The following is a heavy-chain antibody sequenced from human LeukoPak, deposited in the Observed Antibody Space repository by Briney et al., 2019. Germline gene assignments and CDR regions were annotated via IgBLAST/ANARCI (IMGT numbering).Heavy chain of an antibody. CDR3: ATVRGCGGDCYYLDY. D-gene: IGHD2-21*02. CDR2: ISYDGSNK. V-gene: IGHV3-30-3*01. CDR1: GFTFSSYA. Sequence: PGRSLRLSCAASGFTFSSYAMHWVRQAPGKGLEWVAVISYDGSNKYYADSVKGRFTISRDNSKNTLYLQMNSLRAEDTAVYYCATVRGCGGDCYYLDYWGQGTLVTVSS. J-gene: IGHJ4*02.